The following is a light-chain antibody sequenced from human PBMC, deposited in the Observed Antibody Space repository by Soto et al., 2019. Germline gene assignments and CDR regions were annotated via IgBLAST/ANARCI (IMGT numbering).Light chain of an antibody. Sequence: QAVVTQPPSVSGAPGQRVTISCTGSSSNIGAGYDVHWYQQLPATAPKLLIYGNSNRPSGVPDRFSGSKSGTSASLAITGLQAEDEADYYCQSYGSSQSVLFGGGTKLTVL. CDR2: GNS. V-gene: IGLV1-40*01. CDR3: QSYGSSQSVL. J-gene: IGLJ2*01. CDR1: SSNIGAGYD.